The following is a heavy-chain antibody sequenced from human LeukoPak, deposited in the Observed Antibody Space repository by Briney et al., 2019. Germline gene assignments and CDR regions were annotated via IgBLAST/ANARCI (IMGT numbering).Heavy chain of an antibody. CDR2: IKSKTDDGTT. CDR3: ARDEYSSSWATKNAFDI. CDR1: GFSFSNAW. J-gene: IGHJ3*02. V-gene: IGHV3-15*01. Sequence: GGSLRLSCAASGFSFSNAWMSWVRQAPGKGLEWVGRIKSKTDDGTTDYAAPVKGRFTISRDDSKNTLYLQMNSLRAEDTAVYYCARDEYSSSWATKNAFDIWGQGTMVTVSS. D-gene: IGHD6-13*01.